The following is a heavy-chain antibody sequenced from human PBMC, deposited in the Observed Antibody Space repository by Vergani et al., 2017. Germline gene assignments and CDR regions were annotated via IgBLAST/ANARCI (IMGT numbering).Heavy chain of an antibody. CDR2: ISYDGSNK. Sequence: VLLVESGGDLVQPGGSLRLSCEASGFNFQIYWMGWVRQTAEKGLEWVAVISYDGSNKYYADSVKGRFTISRDNSKNTLYLQMNSLRAEDTAVYYCAKARITILGALDYWGQGTLVTVSS. V-gene: IGHV3-30*18. D-gene: IGHD3-3*01. CDR3: AKARITILGALDY. J-gene: IGHJ4*02. CDR1: GFNFQIYW.